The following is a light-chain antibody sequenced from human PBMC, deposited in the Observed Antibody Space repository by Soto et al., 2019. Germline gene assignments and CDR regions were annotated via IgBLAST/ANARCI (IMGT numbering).Light chain of an antibody. J-gene: IGKJ5*01. V-gene: IGKV1-39*01. CDR2: AAS. CDR3: QQSYSIPIT. CDR1: QTISSW. Sequence: DIQMTQSPSTLSGSVGDRVTITCRASQTISSWLAWYQQKPGKAHKVLIYAASNLQSGVPSRFSGSGSGTDFTLTISSLQPEDFATYFCQQSYSIPITLGQGTRLEIK.